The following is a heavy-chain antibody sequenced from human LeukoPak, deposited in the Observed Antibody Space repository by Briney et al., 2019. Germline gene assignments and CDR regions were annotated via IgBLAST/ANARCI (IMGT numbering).Heavy chain of an antibody. J-gene: IGHJ4*02. CDR2: ISHDGSNK. CDR1: GFTFSSYA. D-gene: IGHD3-10*01. Sequence: GGSLRLSCAASGFTFSSYAMHWVRQAPGKGLEWVVVISHDGSNKYYADSVKGRFTISRDNSKNTLYLQMNSLRAEDTAVYYCARGVDYYGSGSYYLDYWGQGALVTVSS. V-gene: IGHV3-30*04. CDR3: ARGVDYYGSGSYYLDY.